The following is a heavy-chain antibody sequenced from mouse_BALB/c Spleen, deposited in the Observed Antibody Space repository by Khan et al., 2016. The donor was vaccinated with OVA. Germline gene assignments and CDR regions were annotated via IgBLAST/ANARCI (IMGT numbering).Heavy chain of an antibody. D-gene: IGHD1-1*01. Sequence: QVQLKQSGAELVKPGASVKLSCKASGYTFTSFYIYWVKQRPGQGLEGVGEINPSNGGTNSNEKFKSKATLTVDKSSSTAYMQLSSLTSEDSAVYYCTRGGYGSPFAYWGQGTLVTVS. J-gene: IGHJ3*01. CDR1: GYTFTSFY. CDR2: INPSNGGT. CDR3: TRGGYGSPFAY. V-gene: IGHV1S81*02.